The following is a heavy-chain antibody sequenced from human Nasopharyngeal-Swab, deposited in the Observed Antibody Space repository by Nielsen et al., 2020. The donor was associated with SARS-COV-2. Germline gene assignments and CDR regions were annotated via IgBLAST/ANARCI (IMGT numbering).Heavy chain of an antibody. V-gene: IGHV3-7*01. CDR1: GFTFSGYS. D-gene: IGHD6-19*01. Sequence: GESLKISCAASGFTFSGYSMSWVRQAPGKRLEWVANIKQDGSEKYYVDSVEGRFTISRDSAKNSLFLQMNSLRAEDTAVYYCARDSSGWYPDLDYWGQGTLVTVSS. J-gene: IGHJ4*02. CDR3: ARDSSGWYPDLDY. CDR2: IKQDGSEK.